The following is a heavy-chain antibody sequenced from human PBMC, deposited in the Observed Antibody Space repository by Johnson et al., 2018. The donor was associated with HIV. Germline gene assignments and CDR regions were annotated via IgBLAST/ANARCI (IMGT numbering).Heavy chain of an antibody. CDR2: IQYDGSNK. Sequence: QVQLVESGGGLVQPGRSLRLSCAASGFTVSSNYMSWVRQAPGKGLEWVAFIQYDGSNKYYADSLKGRFTISRDNSKNTVYLQMNSLRPEDTAVYYCAKDGGSYGGAFDIWGQGTMVTVSS. CDR1: GFTVSSNY. V-gene: IGHV3-30*02. D-gene: IGHD1-26*01. CDR3: AKDGGSYGGAFDI. J-gene: IGHJ3*02.